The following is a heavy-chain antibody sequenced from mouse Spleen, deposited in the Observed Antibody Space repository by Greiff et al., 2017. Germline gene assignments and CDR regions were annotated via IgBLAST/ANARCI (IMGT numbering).Heavy chain of an antibody. J-gene: IGHJ3*01. V-gene: IGHV2-5-1*01. CDR3: AKKSSRGAWFAY. CDR2: IWRGGST. Sequence: VKLVESGPSLVQPSQSLSITCTVSGFSLTSYGVHWVRQSPGKGLEWLGVIWRGGSTDYNAAFMSRLSITKDNSKSQVFFKMNSLQADDTAIYYCAKKSSRGAWFAYWGQGTLVTVSA. CDR1: GFSLTSYG.